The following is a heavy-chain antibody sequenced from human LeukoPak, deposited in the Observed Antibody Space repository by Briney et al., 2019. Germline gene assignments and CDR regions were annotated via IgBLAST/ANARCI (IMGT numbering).Heavy chain of an antibody. CDR1: GGSISSGGYY. CDR3: ATDLGYCSSASCRYFDS. V-gene: IGHV4-31*03. Sequence: SETLSLTCIVSGGSISSGGYYWSWLRQHPGKGLEWIGYIYYSGSTYYNLSLKSRVTISVDTSKNQFSLKLSSVTAADTAVYYCATDLGYCSSASCRYFDSWGQGTLVAVSS. J-gene: IGHJ4*02. D-gene: IGHD2-2*01. CDR2: IYYSGST.